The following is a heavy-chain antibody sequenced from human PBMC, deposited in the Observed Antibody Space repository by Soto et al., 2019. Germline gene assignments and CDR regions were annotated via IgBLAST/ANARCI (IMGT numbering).Heavy chain of an antibody. J-gene: IGHJ6*02. Sequence: ASVNVSCKGSGDTLTYYWMHWLRQAPGQGLEWMGWINPNSGGTNSAQKFQGRVTMTRDTSISTAYMELSSLRSDDTAVYYCARGGLLWGTNYAMDVWGQGTTVTVS. CDR1: GDTLTYYW. D-gene: IGHD3-16*01. V-gene: IGHV1-2*02. CDR2: INPNSGGT. CDR3: ARGGLLWGTNYAMDV.